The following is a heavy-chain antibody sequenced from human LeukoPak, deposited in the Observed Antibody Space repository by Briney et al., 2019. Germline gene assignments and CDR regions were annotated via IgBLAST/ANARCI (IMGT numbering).Heavy chain of an antibody. D-gene: IGHD3-10*01. CDR2: IYTSGST. V-gene: IGHV4-4*07. Sequence: PSETLSLTCTVSGGSISSYYWSWIRQPAGKGLEWIGRIYTSGSTNCNPSLKSRVTISVDTSKNQFSLKLSSVTAADTAVYYCARNYYGSGSYYNFPFDYWGQGTLVTVSS. CDR3: ARNYYGSGSYYNFPFDY. J-gene: IGHJ4*02. CDR1: GGSISSYY.